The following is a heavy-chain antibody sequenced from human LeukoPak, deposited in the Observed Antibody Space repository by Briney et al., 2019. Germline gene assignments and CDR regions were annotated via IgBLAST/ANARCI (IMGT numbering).Heavy chain of an antibody. CDR2: IYTSGST. CDR3: ARGAYNYGSGSYVFDY. J-gene: IGHJ4*02. V-gene: IGHV4-61*02. Sequence: SETLSLTCTVSGGSISSGSYYWSWIRQPAGTGLEWIGRIYTSGSTNYNPSLKSRVTISVDTSKNQFSLKLSSVTAADTAVYYCARGAYNYGSGSYVFDYWGQGTLVTVSS. D-gene: IGHD3-10*01. CDR1: GGSISSGSYY.